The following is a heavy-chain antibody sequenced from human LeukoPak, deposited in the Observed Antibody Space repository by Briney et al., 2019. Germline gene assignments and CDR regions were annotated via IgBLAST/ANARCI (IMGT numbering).Heavy chain of an antibody. J-gene: IGHJ4*02. CDR3: AKGSGYYPEGSDY. CDR1: GFTFSSYA. D-gene: IGHD3-22*01. Sequence: GGSLRLSCAASGFTFSSYAMSRVRQAPGKALEWVSGISGSGGSTYYADSVKGRFTISRDNSKNTLYLQMNSLRAEDTAVYYCAKGSGYYPEGSDYWGQGTLVTVSS. V-gene: IGHV3-23*01. CDR2: ISGSGGST.